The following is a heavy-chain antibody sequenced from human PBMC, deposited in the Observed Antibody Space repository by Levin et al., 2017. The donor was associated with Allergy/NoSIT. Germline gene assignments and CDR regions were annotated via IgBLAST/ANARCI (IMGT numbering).Heavy chain of an antibody. J-gene: IGHJ4*02. V-gene: IGHV4-39*01. CDR3: AVTGGDAGTWFDN. CDR2: IYYGGST. D-gene: IGHD1-14*01. Sequence: SETLSLTCTVSGGSIRGSTYYWAWIRQPPGKGLECIGTIYYGGSTYYSPSLKSRVTISVDTSKNKFSLNLSSVTAADTAVYYCAVTGGDAGTWFDNWGPGTLVTVSS. CDR1: GGSIRGSTYY.